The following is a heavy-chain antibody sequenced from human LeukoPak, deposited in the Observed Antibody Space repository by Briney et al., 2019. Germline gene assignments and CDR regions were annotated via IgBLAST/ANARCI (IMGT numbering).Heavy chain of an antibody. J-gene: IGHJ4*02. CDR1: GGSISPYY. V-gene: IGHV4-59*01. Sequence: SETLSLTCTVSGGSISPYYWSWIRQPPGKGLEWIGYIYYSGSTNYNPSLKSRVTISVDTSKNQFSLKLSSVTAADTAVYYCARDNVRGGSDYWGQGTLVTVSS. CDR2: IYYSGST. CDR3: ARDNVRGGSDY. D-gene: IGHD3-10*01.